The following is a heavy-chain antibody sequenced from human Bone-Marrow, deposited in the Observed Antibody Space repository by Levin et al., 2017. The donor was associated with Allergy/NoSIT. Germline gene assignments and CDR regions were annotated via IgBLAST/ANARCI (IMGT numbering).Heavy chain of an antibody. V-gene: IGHV4-34*01. CDR2: VSHHAIS. CDR3: AVFSLRYGTFDI. J-gene: IGHJ3*02. D-gene: IGHD4-17*01. CDR1: GGSLGGYY. Sequence: SETLSLTCAVSGGSLGGYYWSWLRQPPGKGLEWIGEVSHHAISSYNPSLDSRVTILVDPSRNHFSLDLHSVTAADTGVYYCAVFSLRYGTFDIWGQGTMVTVSS.